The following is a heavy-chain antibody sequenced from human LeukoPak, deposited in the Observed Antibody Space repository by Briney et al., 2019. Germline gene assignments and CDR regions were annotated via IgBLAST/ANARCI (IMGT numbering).Heavy chain of an antibody. Sequence: GGSLRLSCAASGLTFRTHWMNWVRQAPGKGLEWVANIKPDGSETYYVDSVKGRFTVTRDNAQGSLHLQMDSLRGEDTAVYYCLAGGGYWGQGTLVTVSS. V-gene: IGHV3-7*01. CDR1: GLTFRTHW. CDR3: LAGGGY. D-gene: IGHD3-10*01. J-gene: IGHJ4*02. CDR2: IKPDGSET.